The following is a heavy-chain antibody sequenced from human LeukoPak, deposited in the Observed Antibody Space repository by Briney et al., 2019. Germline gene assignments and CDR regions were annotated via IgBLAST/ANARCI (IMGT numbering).Heavy chain of an antibody. J-gene: IGHJ4*02. CDR3: ARGRAAGTFWLDY. Sequence: ASVKVSCKASGYTFSSYGISWVRQAPGQGLEWMGWISGNNGNTNYAQKVQGRVTMTTNTSTSTAYMELRSLRSDDTAVYYCARGRAAGTFWLDYWGQGTLVTVSS. CDR1: GYTFSSYG. D-gene: IGHD6-13*01. CDR2: ISGNNGNT. V-gene: IGHV1-18*01.